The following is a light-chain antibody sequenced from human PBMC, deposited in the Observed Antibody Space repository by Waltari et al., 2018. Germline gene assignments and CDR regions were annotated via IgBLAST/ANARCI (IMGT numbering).Light chain of an antibody. Sequence: QSALTQPRSVSGSPGQSVTISCTGTTSDVGVYHYVSWFQQHPGKAPKLRIYDVSGRPSGVPDRFSGSKSDNTASLTISGLQAEDEADYYCCSYAGSYTYVFGSGTKVTVL. CDR1: TSDVGVYHY. CDR2: DVS. V-gene: IGLV2-11*02. J-gene: IGLJ1*01. CDR3: CSYAGSYTYV.